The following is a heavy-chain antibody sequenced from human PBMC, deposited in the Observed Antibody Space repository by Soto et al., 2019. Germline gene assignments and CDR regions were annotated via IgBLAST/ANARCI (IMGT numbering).Heavy chain of an antibody. CDR3: ARLVWGGWPDYYYYGMDV. CDR1: GGTFSSYA. J-gene: IGHJ6*02. V-gene: IGHV1-69*12. D-gene: IGHD6-19*01. Sequence: QVQLVQSGAEVKKPGSSVKVSCKASGGTFSSYAISWVRQAPGQGLEWMGGIIPIFGTANYAQKFQGRVTITADESTRTAYMELSSLRSEDTAVYYCARLVWGGWPDYYYYGMDVWGQGTTVTVSS. CDR2: IIPIFGTA.